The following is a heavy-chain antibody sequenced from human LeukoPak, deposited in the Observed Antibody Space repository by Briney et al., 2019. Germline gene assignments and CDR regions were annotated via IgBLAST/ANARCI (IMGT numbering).Heavy chain of an antibody. CDR2: INPHNGGA. CDR3: ARGGAGSAYYGWDFFRFDY. J-gene: IGHJ4*02. D-gene: IGHD4-17*01. V-gene: IGHV1-2*02. CDR1: EDSFTGYY. Sequence: ASVKDSCKASEDSFTGYYIHWVRQAPRQGPEWMGWINPHNGGATYPDRLQGRVTMTRDTSIGTAYMELTRLRSDDTAVYYCARGGAGSAYYGWDFFRFDYWGQGTLVTVSS.